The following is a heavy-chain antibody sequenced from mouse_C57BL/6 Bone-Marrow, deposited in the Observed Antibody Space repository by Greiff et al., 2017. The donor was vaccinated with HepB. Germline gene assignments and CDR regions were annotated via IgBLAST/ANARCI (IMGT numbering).Heavy chain of an antibody. D-gene: IGHD2-4*01. CDR1: GYTFTSYW. V-gene: IGHV1-59*01. CDR3: AREDYAPYYFDY. Sequence: VQLQQPGAELVRPVTSVKLSCKASGYTFTSYWMHWVKQRPGQGLEWIGVIDPSDSYTNYNQKFKGKATLTVDTSSSTAYMQLSSLTSEDSAVYYCAREDYAPYYFDYWGQGTTLTVSS. J-gene: IGHJ2*01. CDR2: IDPSDSYT.